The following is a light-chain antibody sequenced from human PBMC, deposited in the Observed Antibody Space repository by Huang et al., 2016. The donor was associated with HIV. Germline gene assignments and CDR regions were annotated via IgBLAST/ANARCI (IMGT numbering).Light chain of an antibody. CDR1: QSVSSN. CDR2: GAS. J-gene: IGKJ2*01. V-gene: IGKV3D-15*01. Sequence: EIVMTQSPATLSVSPGERATLSCRASQSVSSNVAWYQQKPGQAPRRFIYGASTRATGIPARFSGSGSGTEFTLTISSLQSEDFAVYDCQQYNDWPYTFGQGTKLEIK. CDR3: QQYNDWPYT.